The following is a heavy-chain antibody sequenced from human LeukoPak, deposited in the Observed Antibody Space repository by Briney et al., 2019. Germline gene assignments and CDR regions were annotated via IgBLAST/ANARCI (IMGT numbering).Heavy chain of an antibody. J-gene: IGHJ4*02. V-gene: IGHV3-23*01. CDR2: ISKSDGST. CDR1: GFTFSSYA. CDR3: ARGALNSDF. Sequence: GGSLRLSCAASGFTFSSYAMTWVRQAPGKGLAWVSSISKSDGSTYYADSVKGRFTISRDNSKNTVYLHMDSLTVEDTAIYFCARGALNSDFRGQGTLVTVSS.